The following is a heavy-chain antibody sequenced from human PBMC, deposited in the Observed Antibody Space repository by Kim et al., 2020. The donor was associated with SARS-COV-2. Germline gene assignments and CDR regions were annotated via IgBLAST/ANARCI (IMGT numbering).Heavy chain of an antibody. CDR3: ARHVGPYRRFGESNYGMDV. CDR2: IYYSGST. D-gene: IGHD3-10*01. J-gene: IGHJ6*02. V-gene: IGHV4-39*01. Sequence: SETLSLTCTVSGGSISSSSYYWGWIRQPPGKGLEWIGSIYYSGSTYYNPSLKSRVTISVDTSKNQFSLKLSSVTAADTAVYYCARHVGPYRRFGESNYGMDVWGQGTTVTVSS. CDR1: GGSISSSSYY.